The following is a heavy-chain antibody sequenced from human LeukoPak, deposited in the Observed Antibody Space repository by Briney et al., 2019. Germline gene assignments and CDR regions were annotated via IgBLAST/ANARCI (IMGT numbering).Heavy chain of an antibody. CDR2: IFPRDSDV. V-gene: IGHV5-51*01. D-gene: IGHD3-10*01. CDR1: GYTFTSYW. J-gene: IGHJ6*02. CDR3: VRSLPGTLLRGYGMDA. Sequence: GESLKISCKTSGYTFTSYWIGWVRQTPGEGLECMGVIFPRDSDVGYSPSFQGQVTISADKSTNPAYLHWGSLKAPDSAMYYCVRSLPGTLLRGYGMDAWGPGTTVTVS.